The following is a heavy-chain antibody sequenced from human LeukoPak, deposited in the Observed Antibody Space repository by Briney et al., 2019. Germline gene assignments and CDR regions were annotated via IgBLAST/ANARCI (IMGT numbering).Heavy chain of an antibody. CDR2: IRSKANSYAT. V-gene: IGHV3-73*01. J-gene: IGHJ1*01. Sequence: GGSLKLSCAASGFTFSGSTIHWVRQASGKGLGWIGRIRSKANSYATAYAASVKGRFTISRDDAENTAYLQMDSLKTEDTAVYYCTSPQADSGATYFRHWGQGTLVTVSS. CDR3: TSPQADSGATYFRH. D-gene: IGHD6-19*01. CDR1: GFTFSGST.